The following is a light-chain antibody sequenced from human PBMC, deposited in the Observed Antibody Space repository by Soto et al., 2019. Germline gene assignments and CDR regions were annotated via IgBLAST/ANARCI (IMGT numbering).Light chain of an antibody. CDR2: AAS. Sequence: DIQMTQSPSTLSASVGDRFTISCRASQSISSWLAWYQQKPGKAPELLIYAASTLQSGVPSRFSGSGSGTDFTLTISCLQSEDFATYYCQQYYSFPPTFGQGTKVDI. J-gene: IGKJ1*01. CDR1: QSISSW. V-gene: IGKV1-5*01. CDR3: QQYYSFPPT.